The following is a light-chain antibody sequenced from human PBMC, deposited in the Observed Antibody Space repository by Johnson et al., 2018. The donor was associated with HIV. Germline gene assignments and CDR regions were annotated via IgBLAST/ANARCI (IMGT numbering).Light chain of an antibody. CDR3: GTWDSSLSAGGV. CDR1: SSNIGNNY. CDR2: ENN. J-gene: IGLJ1*01. V-gene: IGLV1-51*02. Sequence: VLTQPPSVSAAPGQKVTISCAGSSSNIGNNYVSWYQQLPGTAPKLLIYENNKRPSGIPDRFSGSKSGTSATLGITGLQTGDEADYYCGTWDSSLSAGGVFGTGTKVTVL.